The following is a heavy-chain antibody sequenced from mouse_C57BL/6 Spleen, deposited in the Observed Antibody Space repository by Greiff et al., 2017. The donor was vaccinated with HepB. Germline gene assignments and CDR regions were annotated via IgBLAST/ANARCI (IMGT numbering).Heavy chain of an antibody. CDR2: INPNYGTT. V-gene: IGHV1-39*01. Sequence: LQQSGPELVKPGASVKISCKASGYSFTDYNMNWVKQSNGKSLEWIGVINPNYGTTSYNQKFKGKATLTVDQSSSTAYMQLNSLTSEDSAVYYCASHYYGSSPYYFDYWGQGTTLTVSS. CDR1: GYSFTDYN. J-gene: IGHJ2*01. D-gene: IGHD1-1*01. CDR3: ASHYYGSSPYYFDY.